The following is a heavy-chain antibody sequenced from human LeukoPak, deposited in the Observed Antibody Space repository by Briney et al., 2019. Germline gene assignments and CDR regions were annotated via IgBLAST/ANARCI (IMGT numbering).Heavy chain of an antibody. Sequence: ASVKVSCKASGYSFTNYYMHWVRQAPGQGLEWMGIISPSGGSTNYAQKFQGRVTMTRDTSTSTVYMELSSLRFEDTAVYYCARAKEITGTPGPYYYMDVWGKGTTVTVSS. D-gene: IGHD1-20*01. J-gene: IGHJ6*03. CDR3: ARAKEITGTPGPYYYMDV. CDR2: ISPSGGST. V-gene: IGHV1-46*01. CDR1: GYSFTNYY.